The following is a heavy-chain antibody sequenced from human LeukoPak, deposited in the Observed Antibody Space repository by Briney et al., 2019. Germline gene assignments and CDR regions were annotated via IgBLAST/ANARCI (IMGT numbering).Heavy chain of an antibody. V-gene: IGHV1-2*02. CDR1: GYTFTSYD. J-gene: IGHJ3*02. Sequence: ASVKVSCKASGYTFTSYDINWVRQAPGQGLEWMGWINPNSGGTNYAQKFQGRVTMTRDTSISTAYMELSRLRSDDTAVYYCASYGDYGIDAFDIWGQGTVVTVSS. CDR3: ASYGDYGIDAFDI. D-gene: IGHD4-17*01. CDR2: INPNSGGT.